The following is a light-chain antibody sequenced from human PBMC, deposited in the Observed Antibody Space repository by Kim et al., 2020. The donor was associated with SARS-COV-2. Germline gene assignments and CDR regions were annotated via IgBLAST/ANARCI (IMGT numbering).Light chain of an antibody. CDR1: SSDVGGYNS. CDR3: SSYGGSDNLV. Sequence: GQSVTISCPGTSSDVGGYNSVSWYQQHPGKSPKLIIFEVNKRPSGVPDRFSGSKSGNTASLTVSGLQADDEADYFCSSYGGSDNLVFGGGTQLTVL. J-gene: IGLJ2*01. CDR2: EVN. V-gene: IGLV2-8*01.